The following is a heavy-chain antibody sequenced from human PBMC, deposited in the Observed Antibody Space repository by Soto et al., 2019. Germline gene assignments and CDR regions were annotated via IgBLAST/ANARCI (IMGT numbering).Heavy chain of an antibody. CDR2: ISYDGSNK. CDR3: AKDRVLGSSSWLYYYYYDMDV. D-gene: IGHD6-13*01. V-gene: IGHV3-30*18. CDR1: GFTFSSYG. Sequence: QVQLVESGGGVVQPGRSLRLSCAASGFTFSSYGMHWVLQAPGKGLEWVAIISYDGSNKYYADSVKGRFTISRDNSKNTLYLQMNSLRAEDTAVYYCAKDRVLGSSSWLYYYYYDMDVWGQGTTVTVSS. J-gene: IGHJ6*02.